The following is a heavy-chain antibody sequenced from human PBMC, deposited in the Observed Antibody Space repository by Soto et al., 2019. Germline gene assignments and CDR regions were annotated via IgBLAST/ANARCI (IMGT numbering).Heavy chain of an antibody. V-gene: IGHV1-69*01. D-gene: IGHD6-19*01. CDR1: GGTPSNSA. CDR2: IIPVFGLV. CDR3: AGGRIVVGGRRAYSGMDV. J-gene: IGHJ6*02. Sequence: QVHLLLQSGAEVKKPGSSVKVSCKASGGTPSNSAISWVRQAPGQGLEWMGGIIPVFGLVKYAQNFQGRVTITADESTNTAYMELSSLRPEDTAVYSCAGGRIVVGGRRAYSGMDVWGQGTTVTVSS.